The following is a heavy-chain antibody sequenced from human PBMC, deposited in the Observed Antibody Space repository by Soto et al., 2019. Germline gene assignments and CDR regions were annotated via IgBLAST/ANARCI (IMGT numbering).Heavy chain of an antibody. D-gene: IGHD6-19*01. CDR1: GFTFSSYA. Sequence: GGSLRLSCAASGFTFSSYAMSWVRQAPGKGLEWVSAISGSGGSTYYADSVKGRFTISRDNSKNTLYLQMNSLRAEDTAVYYCAKDTGGRLEQWLGYYYYYGMDVWGQGTTVTVSS. V-gene: IGHV3-23*01. CDR2: ISGSGGST. CDR3: AKDTGGRLEQWLGYYYYYGMDV. J-gene: IGHJ6*02.